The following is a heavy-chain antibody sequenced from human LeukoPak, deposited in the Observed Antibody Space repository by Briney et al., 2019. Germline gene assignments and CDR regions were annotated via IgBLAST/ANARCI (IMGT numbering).Heavy chain of an antibody. J-gene: IGHJ4*02. CDR3: ARETSGSFPY. CDR1: GFTFSSYW. Sequence: GGSLRLSCAASGFTFSSYWMQWVSQAPGKGLVWVSRINSDGSSASYADSVKGRFTISRDNSKNTLYLQMNNLSAEDTAVYYCARETSGSFPYWGQGTLVTVSS. CDR2: INSDGSSA. V-gene: IGHV3-74*01. D-gene: IGHD2-15*01.